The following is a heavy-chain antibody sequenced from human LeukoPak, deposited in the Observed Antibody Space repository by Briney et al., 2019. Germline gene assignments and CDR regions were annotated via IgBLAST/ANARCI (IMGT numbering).Heavy chain of an antibody. V-gene: IGHV4-59*08. CDR2: IYHSGST. Sequence: SETLSLTCTVAGGSISSYYWSWIRQPPGKGLEWIGSIYHSGSTYYNPSLKSRVTISVDTSKNQFSLKLSSVTAADTAVYYCARQPYSSGWDYWGQGTLVTVSS. CDR1: GGSISSYY. J-gene: IGHJ4*02. CDR3: ARQPYSSGWDY. D-gene: IGHD6-19*01.